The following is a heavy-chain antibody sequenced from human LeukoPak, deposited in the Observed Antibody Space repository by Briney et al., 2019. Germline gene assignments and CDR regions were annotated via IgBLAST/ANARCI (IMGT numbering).Heavy chain of an antibody. CDR1: GGTFSSYA. J-gene: IGHJ4*02. CDR2: IIPIFGIA. CDR3: ARDLRLLLDY. D-gene: IGHD5-12*01. Sequence: ASVKVSCKASGGTFSSYAISWVRQAPGQGLEWMGRIIPIFGIANYAQKFQGRVTITADKSTSTAYMELSSLRSEDTAVYYCARDLRLLLDYWGQGTLVTVSS. V-gene: IGHV1-69*04.